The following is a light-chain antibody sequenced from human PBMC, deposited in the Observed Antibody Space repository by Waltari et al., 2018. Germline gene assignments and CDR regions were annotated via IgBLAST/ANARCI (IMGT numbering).Light chain of an antibody. Sequence: EIVLTQSPGTLSLSPGDRGTLSCRASQSVSSNYLAWYQQKPGQAPRLLIFGTSSRATGIPDRFSGSGSETDFTLTISRLEPEDSAVYYCQQYGSSPPYSFGQGTKLEIK. J-gene: IGKJ2*03. CDR1: QSVSSNY. CDR2: GTS. V-gene: IGKV3-20*01. CDR3: QQYGSSPPYS.